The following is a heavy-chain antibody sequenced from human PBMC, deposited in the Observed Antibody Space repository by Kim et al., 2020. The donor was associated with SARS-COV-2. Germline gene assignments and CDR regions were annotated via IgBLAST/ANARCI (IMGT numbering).Heavy chain of an antibody. CDR2: ISSSGSTI. D-gene: IGHD2-2*01. V-gene: IGHV3-11*01. CDR1: GFTFSDYY. Sequence: GGSLRLSCAASGFTFSDYYMSWIRQAPGKGLEWVSYISSSGSTIYYADSVKGRFTISRDNAKNSLYLQMNSRRAEDTAVYYCARLGCTSCYEDYYYYYGMDVWGQGTTVTVSS. CDR3: ARLGCTSCYEDYYYYYGMDV. J-gene: IGHJ6*02.